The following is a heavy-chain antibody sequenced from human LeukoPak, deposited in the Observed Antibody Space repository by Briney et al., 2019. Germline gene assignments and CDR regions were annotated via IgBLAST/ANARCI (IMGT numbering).Heavy chain of an antibody. CDR3: ARFTVGPPGTDY. D-gene: IGHD1-26*01. J-gene: IGHJ4*02. Sequence: ASVKVSCKASGYTFTDYYMHWVRQAPGQGLEWVGWINPNSGGTNYAQKFQARVTMTRDTSSSTAYMALSRLRSDDTAVYYCARFTVGPPGTDYWGQGTLVTVSS. V-gene: IGHV1-2*02. CDR1: GYTFTDYY. CDR2: INPNSGGT.